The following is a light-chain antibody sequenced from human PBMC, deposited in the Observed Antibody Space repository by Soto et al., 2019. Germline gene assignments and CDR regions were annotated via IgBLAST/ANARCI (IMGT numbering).Light chain of an antibody. CDR2: DAS. J-gene: IGKJ1*01. CDR1: QTINNY. Sequence: DIQMTQSPSSLSASVGDRVTISCRASQTINNYLTWYQQKPGKAPKLLIYDASRLQSGVPSRFSGSGSGTEFTLTISSLQPDDFATYYCQQYNSYSLTFGQGTKVDIK. V-gene: IGKV1-5*01. CDR3: QQYNSYSLT.